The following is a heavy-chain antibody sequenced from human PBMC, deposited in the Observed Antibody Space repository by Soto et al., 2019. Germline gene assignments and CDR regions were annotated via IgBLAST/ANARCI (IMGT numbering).Heavy chain of an antibody. D-gene: IGHD5-18*01. CDR2: INSDGSST. V-gene: IGHV3-74*01. CDR1: GFPFSSYW. J-gene: IGHJ4*02. Sequence: GGSLRLSCASSGFPFSSYWMHWVRQAPGKGLVWVSRINSDGSSTSYADSVKGRFTISRDNAKNTLYLQMNSLRAEDTAVYYCARPGGYSYDGFDYWGQGTLVTVSS. CDR3: ARPGGYSYDGFDY.